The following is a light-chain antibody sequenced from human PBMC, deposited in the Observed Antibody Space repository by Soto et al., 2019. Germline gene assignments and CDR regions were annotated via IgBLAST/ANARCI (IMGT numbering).Light chain of an antibody. Sequence: DIQMTPSPSSQSASXDDTAIISFXXSQSISNHLNWYQQKPGKAPKLLIFAASSLQSGVPSRFSGSRSGPDFTLTISSLQPEDFATYYCQQLNSYPSITFGQGTRLEIK. CDR1: QSISNH. J-gene: IGKJ5*01. V-gene: IGKV1-39*01. CDR2: AAS. CDR3: QQLNSYPSIT.